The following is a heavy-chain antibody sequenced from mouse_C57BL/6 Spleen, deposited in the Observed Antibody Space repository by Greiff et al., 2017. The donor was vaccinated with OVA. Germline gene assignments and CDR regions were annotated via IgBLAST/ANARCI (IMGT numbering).Heavy chain of an antibody. J-gene: IGHJ1*03. Sequence: VKLQQPGAELVKPGASVKLSCKASGYTFTSYWMHWVKQRPGQGLEWIGMIHPNSGSTNYNEKFKSKATLTVDKSSSTAYMQLSSLTSEDSAVYYCAAGGSNYRYFDVWGTGTTVTVSS. CDR2: IHPNSGST. CDR1: GYTFTSYW. D-gene: IGHD2-5*01. V-gene: IGHV1-64*01. CDR3: AAGGSNYRYFDV.